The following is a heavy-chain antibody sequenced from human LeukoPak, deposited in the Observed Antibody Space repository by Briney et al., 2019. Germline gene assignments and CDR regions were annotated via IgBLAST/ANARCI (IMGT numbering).Heavy chain of an antibody. V-gene: IGHV4-59*01. D-gene: IGHD3-10*01. Sequence: SETLSLTCTVSGGSISSYHWSWIRQPPGKGLEWIGYINYSGSTTYYPSLKSRVTISVDTSKNQFSLKLSSVTAADTAVYYCARVRGGSGSYYNFDYWGQGTLVTVSS. CDR3: ARVRGGSGSYYNFDY. J-gene: IGHJ4*02. CDR1: GGSISSYH. CDR2: INYSGST.